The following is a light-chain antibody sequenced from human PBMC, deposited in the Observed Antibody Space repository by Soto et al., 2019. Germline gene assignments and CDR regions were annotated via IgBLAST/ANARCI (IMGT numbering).Light chain of an antibody. V-gene: IGKV4-1*01. J-gene: IGKJ5*01. Sequence: DIVMTQSPDSLAVSLGERATINCNSSQSVLYSSNNKNYLAWYLQKPGQSPQLLIYLASNRASGVPDRFSGSGSGTDFTLKISRVEAEDVGVYYCMQVLQSPITFGQGTRLEIK. CDR1: QSVLYSSNNKNY. CDR3: MQVLQSPIT. CDR2: LAS.